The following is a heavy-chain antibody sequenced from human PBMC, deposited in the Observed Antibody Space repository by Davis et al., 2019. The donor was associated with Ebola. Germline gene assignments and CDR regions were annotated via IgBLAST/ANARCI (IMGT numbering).Heavy chain of an antibody. Sequence: GESLKISCVASGFTFSSYAMSWVRQAPGKGLEWVSAISGSGGSTYYADSVKGRFTISRDNSKNTLYLQMNSLRAEDTAVYYCATRYSYAVVWGFDYWGQGTLVTVSS. CDR3: ATRYSYAVVWGFDY. CDR1: GFTFSSYA. CDR2: ISGSGGST. J-gene: IGHJ4*02. D-gene: IGHD5-18*01. V-gene: IGHV3-23*01.